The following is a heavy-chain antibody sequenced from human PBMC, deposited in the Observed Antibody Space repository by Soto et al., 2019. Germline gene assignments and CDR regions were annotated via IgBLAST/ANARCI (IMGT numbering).Heavy chain of an antibody. Sequence: SETLSLTCTVSGGSISSGTYYWGWIRQPPGKGLEWIGSIFYSGNTYYNPSLRSRVTISMDTSQNQFSLKLTSVTAADTAVYYCARRVFLNTFDPWGQGTLVTVSS. CDR2: IFYSGNT. CDR1: GGSISSGTYY. J-gene: IGHJ5*02. D-gene: IGHD3-10*02. V-gene: IGHV4-39*01. CDR3: ARRVFLNTFDP.